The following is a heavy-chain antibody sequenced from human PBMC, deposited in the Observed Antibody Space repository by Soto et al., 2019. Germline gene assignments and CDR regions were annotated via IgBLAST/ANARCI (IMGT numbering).Heavy chain of an antibody. V-gene: IGHV1-8*01. CDR1: GYTFTSYD. D-gene: IGHD1-20*01. CDR2: MNTNSGNT. J-gene: IGHJ4*02. Sequence: ASVKVSCKASGYTFTSYDINWVRQATGQGLEWMRWMNTNSGNTGYAQKFQGRVTMTRNTSISTAYMELSSLRSEVTAVYYCARPNLNWNDFGYWGQGTLVTVSS. CDR3: ARPNLNWNDFGY.